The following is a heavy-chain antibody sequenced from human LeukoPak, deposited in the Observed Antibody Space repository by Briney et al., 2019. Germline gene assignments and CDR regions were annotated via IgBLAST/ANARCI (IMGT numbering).Heavy chain of an antibody. Sequence: GGSLRLSCAASGFTFSSYAMSWVRQAPGKGLEWVSAISGSGGSTYYADSVKGRFTISRDNSKNTLFLQMNSLRAEDTAVYYCARVRSPRYFDYWGQGTLVTVSS. CDR3: ARVRSPRYFDY. CDR1: GFTFSSYA. V-gene: IGHV3-23*01. CDR2: ISGSGGST. J-gene: IGHJ4*02.